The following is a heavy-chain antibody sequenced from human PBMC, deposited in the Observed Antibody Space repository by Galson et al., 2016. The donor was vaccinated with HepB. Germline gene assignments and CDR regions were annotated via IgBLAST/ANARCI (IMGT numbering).Heavy chain of an antibody. CDR3: ARGRAESSSWYGGIDF. J-gene: IGHJ4*02. CDR1: GYTFTGYY. V-gene: IGHV1-2*02. Sequence: SVKVSCKASGYTFTGYYMHWVRQAPGQGLEWMGWVNPRSGGTNFARKFQDSVTLTRDTFINTAYMDLSRLSSDDTAGYYCARGRAESSSWYGGIDFWGQGTLVTVSS. CDR2: VNPRSGGT. D-gene: IGHD6-13*01.